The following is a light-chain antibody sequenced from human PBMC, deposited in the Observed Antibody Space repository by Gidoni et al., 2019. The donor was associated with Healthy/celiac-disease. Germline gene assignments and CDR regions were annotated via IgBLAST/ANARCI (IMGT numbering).Light chain of an antibody. V-gene: IGKV3-20*01. Sequence: EIVLTQSPGTLSLSPGERATLSCRASQSVSSSYLAWYQQKPGQAPRLLIYGASSRATGIPDRFSGSGSGTDFTLTISRLEPEDFAVYYCQQYGSSPGVYTFXXXTKLEIK. J-gene: IGKJ2*01. CDR2: GAS. CDR1: QSVSSSY. CDR3: QQYGSSPGVYT.